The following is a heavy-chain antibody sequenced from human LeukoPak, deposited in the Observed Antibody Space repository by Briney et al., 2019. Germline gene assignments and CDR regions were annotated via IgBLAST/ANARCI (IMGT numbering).Heavy chain of an antibody. CDR3: AKSYNGYESKPDY. CDR2: ISNSGGRT. CDR1: GFTLSSYA. J-gene: IGHJ4*02. V-gene: IGHV3-23*01. Sequence: GGSLRLSCAASGFTLSSYAMSWVRQAPGKGLEWVSSISNSGGRTFYTDSVKGRFTISRDNSKITLYLQMNSLRAEDTAVYYCAKSYNGYESKPDYWGQGTLVTVSS. D-gene: IGHD5-12*01.